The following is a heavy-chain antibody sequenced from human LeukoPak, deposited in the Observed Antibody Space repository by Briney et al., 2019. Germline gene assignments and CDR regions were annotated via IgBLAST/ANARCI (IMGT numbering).Heavy chain of an antibody. CDR2: ISGSGGST. D-gene: IGHD6-19*01. CDR1: GFTFSSYA. CDR3: AKVVMAVGIGAFDV. V-gene: IGHV3-23*01. Sequence: GGSLRLSCAASGFTFSSYAMSWVRQDPGKGLEWVSAISGSGGSTYYADSVKGRFTISRDNSKNTLYLQMNSLRAEDTAVYYCAKVVMAVGIGAFDVWGQGTMVTVSS. J-gene: IGHJ3*01.